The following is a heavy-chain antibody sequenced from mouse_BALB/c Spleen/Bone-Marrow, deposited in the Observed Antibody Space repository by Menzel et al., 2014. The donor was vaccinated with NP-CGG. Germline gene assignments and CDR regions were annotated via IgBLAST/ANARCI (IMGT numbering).Heavy chain of an antibody. V-gene: IGHV5-12-2*01. CDR3: ARHGEERPVLAMDY. Sequence: EVKLMESGGGLVEPGGSLKLSCAASGFTFIAYTMSWVRQTPEKRLEWVAYINNGGGSTYYPDTVKGRFTISRDNAMNTLYLQMSSLKSEDTAMYYCARHGEERPVLAMDYWGQGTSVTVSS. J-gene: IGHJ4*01. D-gene: IGHD2-14*01. CDR2: INNGGGST. CDR1: GFTFIAYT.